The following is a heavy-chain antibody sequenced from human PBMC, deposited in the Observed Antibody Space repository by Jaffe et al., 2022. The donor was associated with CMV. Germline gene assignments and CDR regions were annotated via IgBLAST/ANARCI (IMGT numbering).Heavy chain of an antibody. CDR1: GGSISSSSYY. CDR3: ATPGKGSVLWFGEPLDY. V-gene: IGHV4-39*01. D-gene: IGHD3-10*01. Sequence: QLQLQESGPGLVKPSETLSLTCTVSGGSISSSSYYWGWIRQPPGKGLEWIGSIYYSGSTYYNPSLKSRVTISVDTSKNQFSLKLSSVTAADTAVYYCATPGKGSVLWFGEPLDYWGQGTLVTVSS. CDR2: IYYSGST. J-gene: IGHJ4*02.